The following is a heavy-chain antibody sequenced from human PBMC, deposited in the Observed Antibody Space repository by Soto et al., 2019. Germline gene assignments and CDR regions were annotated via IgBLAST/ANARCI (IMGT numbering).Heavy chain of an antibody. CDR2: IHYSGATP. CDR1: GYTFTNYY. V-gene: IGHV1-46*01. J-gene: IGHJ6*02. Sequence: ASVMVSCKASGYTFTNYYMHWVRQAPGQGLEWLGVIHYSGATPTSAQKFQGRVTMATDTSTSTADMELRSLRADDTAVYYCAINGAYYEVWSGYYKYAPPADGIDGWGQGTTVTVSS. D-gene: IGHD3-3*01. CDR3: AINGAYYEVWSGYYKYAPPADGIDG.